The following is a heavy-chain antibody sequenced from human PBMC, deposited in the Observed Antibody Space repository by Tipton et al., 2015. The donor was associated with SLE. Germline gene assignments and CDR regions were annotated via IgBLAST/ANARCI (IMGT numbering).Heavy chain of an antibody. J-gene: IGHJ4*02. CDR2: IYVGDSDT. D-gene: IGHD3-10*01. CDR3: ARLELQLGLDQ. Sequence: QLVQSGPEVKRPGGSLKISCEGSGYRFSTYCIAWLRQMPGKGLEWMGSIYVGDSDTIYSPSFQGQVTISVDKSISTAYLQWSSLKASDSAMYYCARLELQLGLDQWGQGTLVTVSS. V-gene: IGHV5-51*03. CDR1: GYRFSTYC.